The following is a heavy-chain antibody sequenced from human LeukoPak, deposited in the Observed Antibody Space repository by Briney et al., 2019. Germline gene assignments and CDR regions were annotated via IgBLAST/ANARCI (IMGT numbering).Heavy chain of an antibody. J-gene: IGHJ4*02. CDR1: GGSISSYY. CDR2: IYYSGST. Sequence: SSETLSLTCTVSGGSISSYYWSWIRQPPGKGLEWIGYIYYSGSTNYNPSLKSRVTISVDRSKNQFSLKLSSVTAADTAVYYCARAYSSSWSFDYWGQGTLVTVSS. D-gene: IGHD6-13*01. V-gene: IGHV4-59*12. CDR3: ARAYSSSWSFDY.